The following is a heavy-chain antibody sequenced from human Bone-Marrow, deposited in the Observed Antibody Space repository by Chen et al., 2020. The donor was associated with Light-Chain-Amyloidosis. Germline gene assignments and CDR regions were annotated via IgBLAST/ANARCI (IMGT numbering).Heavy chain of an antibody. D-gene: IGHD1-1*01. CDR2: INLNSGDT. Sequence: QVQMVQSGAEVRKPGASVKVSCKTSGFTFTNYRIHWVRQAPGQGLEWMGWINLNSGDTKYAGKLQGRVTLTRDSSTTASYMELSGLRADDTALYDCARDLWVAGFTTTNWFDPWGQGTLITVS. CDR1: GFTFTNYR. CDR3: ARDLWVAGFTTTNWFDP. J-gene: IGHJ5*02. V-gene: IGHV1-2*02.